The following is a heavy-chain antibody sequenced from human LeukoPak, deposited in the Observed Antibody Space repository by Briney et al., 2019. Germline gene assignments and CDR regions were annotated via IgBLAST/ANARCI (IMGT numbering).Heavy chain of an antibody. D-gene: IGHD3-9*01. CDR3: ARTYYDILTGYNPYFDY. CDR2: ISNSGSVT. J-gene: IGHJ4*02. CDR1: GFTFGDYY. Sequence: GGSLRLSCAASGFTFGDYYMSWIRQAPGKGLEWVSYISNSGSVTYNADSVKGRFIISRDNAKNSLDLQMNSLRAEDTAVYYCARTYYDILTGYNPYFDYWGQGILVTVSS. V-gene: IGHV3-11*04.